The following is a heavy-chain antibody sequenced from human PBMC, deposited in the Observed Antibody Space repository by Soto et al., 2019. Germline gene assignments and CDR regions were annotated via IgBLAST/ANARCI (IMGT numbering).Heavy chain of an antibody. CDR3: ARGPAGGAPLDY. Sequence: SETVSLTCAVYGGSFSGYYWSWIRQPPGKGLEWIGEINHSGSTNYNPSLKSRVTISVDTSKNQFSLKLSSVTAADTAVYYCARGPAGGAPLDYWGQGTLVTVSS. J-gene: IGHJ4*02. V-gene: IGHV4-34*01. CDR2: INHSGST. D-gene: IGHD3-16*01. CDR1: GGSFSGYY.